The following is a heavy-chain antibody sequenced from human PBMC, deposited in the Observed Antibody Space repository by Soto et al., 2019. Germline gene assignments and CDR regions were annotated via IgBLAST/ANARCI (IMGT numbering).Heavy chain of an antibody. CDR1: GFTFSSYG. CDR3: AEDVDYSNYYFDY. Sequence: PGGSLRLSCAASGFTFSSYGMHWVRQAPGKGLEWVAVISYDGSNKYYADSVKGRFTISRDNSKNTLYLQMNSLRAEDTAVYYCAEDVDYSNYYFDYWGQGTLVTVSS. CDR2: ISYDGSNK. V-gene: IGHV3-30*18. J-gene: IGHJ4*02. D-gene: IGHD4-4*01.